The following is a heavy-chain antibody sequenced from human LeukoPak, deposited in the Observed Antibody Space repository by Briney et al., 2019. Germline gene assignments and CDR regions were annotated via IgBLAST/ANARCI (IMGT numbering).Heavy chain of an antibody. CDR1: GFTFSSYE. D-gene: IGHD3-22*01. V-gene: IGHV3-48*03. CDR2: ISSSGSTI. CDR3: ARGLFDYDDSGLMY. Sequence: GGPLRLSCAASGFTFSSYEMNWARQAPGKGLEWVSYISSSGSTIYYPDSLKGRFSISRDNAKNSLYLQMNSLRAEDTAVYYCARGLFDYDDSGLMYCGQRTRGTVSS. J-gene: IGHJ4*02.